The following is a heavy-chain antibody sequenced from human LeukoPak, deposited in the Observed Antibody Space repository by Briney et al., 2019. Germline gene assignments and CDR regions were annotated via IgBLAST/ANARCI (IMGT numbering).Heavy chain of an antibody. Sequence: GGSLRLSCAASGFTFSNSAMNWVRQAPGKGLEWVSAINGRGGSTYYADSVKGRFTISRDNSKNTLYLHMSSLRAEDTAVYYCAKGALPKGFPYWGQGTLVTVSS. CDR3: AKGALPKGFPY. D-gene: IGHD1-26*01. CDR2: INGRGGST. J-gene: IGHJ4*02. V-gene: IGHV3-23*01. CDR1: GFTFSNSA.